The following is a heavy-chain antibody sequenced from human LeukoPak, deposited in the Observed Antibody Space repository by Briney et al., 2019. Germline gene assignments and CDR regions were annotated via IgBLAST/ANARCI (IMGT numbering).Heavy chain of an antibody. CDR3: TAVRGYYDSSGYLPYYFDY. V-gene: IGHV3-15*01. J-gene: IGHJ4*02. CDR2: IKSKTDGGTT. D-gene: IGHD3-22*01. Sequence: GGSLRLSCAASGCTFSNSRMSWVRQAPGKGLGWVGRIKSKTDGGTTDYAAPVKGRFTISRDDSKNTLYLQMNSLKTEDTAVYYCTAVRGYYDSSGYLPYYFDYWGQGTLVTVSS. CDR1: GCTFSNSR.